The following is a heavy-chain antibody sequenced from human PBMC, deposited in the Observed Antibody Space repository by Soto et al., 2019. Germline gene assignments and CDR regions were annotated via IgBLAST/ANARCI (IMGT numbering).Heavy chain of an antibody. D-gene: IGHD3-22*01. V-gene: IGHV3-23*01. CDR1: GFTFSRFG. CDR3: AKEISYDSSAYDS. Sequence: EVQLLESGGGLVQPGGSLRLSCAASGFTFSRFGMSCVRQAPGKGLEWVSGISGGGNPTYYSDSVKGRFTISRDSAKNTLYLQMNSLRTEDTAVYYCAKEISYDSSAYDSWGQGTLVTVSS. J-gene: IGHJ4*02. CDR2: ISGGGNPT.